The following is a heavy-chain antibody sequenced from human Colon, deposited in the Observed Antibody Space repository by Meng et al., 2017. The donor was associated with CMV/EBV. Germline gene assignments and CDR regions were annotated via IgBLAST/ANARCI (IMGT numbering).Heavy chain of an antibody. V-gene: IGHV3-30*02. CDR1: GFLFSSYG. D-gene: IGHD3-10*02. CDR2: IRYDGSSE. CDR3: AKSLFAAGQLAYFDS. J-gene: IGHJ4*02. Sequence: GGSLRLSCAASGFLFSSYGMHWVRQNPDKGLEWVAFIRYDGSSEYFGGSVKGRFTISRDNSKNILYLEMNSLKPEDTAVYYCAKSLFAAGQLAYFDSWGQGTLVTVSS.